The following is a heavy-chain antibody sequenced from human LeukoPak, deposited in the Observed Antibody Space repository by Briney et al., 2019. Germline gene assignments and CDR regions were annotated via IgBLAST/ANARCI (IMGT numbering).Heavy chain of an antibody. CDR2: ISGSGGST. CDR1: GFTFSSYA. CDR3: AKTYGGSYGYLDY. V-gene: IGHV3-23*01. D-gene: IGHD5-18*01. J-gene: IGHJ4*02. Sequence: GGSLRLSCAASGFTFSSYAMGWVRQAPGKGLEWVSAISGSGGSTYYADSVKGRFTISRDNSKNTLYLQMNSLRAEDTAVYYCAKTYGGSYGYLDYWGQGTLVTVSS.